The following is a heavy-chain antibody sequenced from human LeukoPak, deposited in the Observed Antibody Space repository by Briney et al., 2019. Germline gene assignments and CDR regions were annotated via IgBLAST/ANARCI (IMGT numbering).Heavy chain of an antibody. CDR1: GYTFTGYY. CDR2: INPNSGGT. J-gene: IGHJ4*02. D-gene: IGHD3-9*01. CDR3: ARALTGYNYDFDY. V-gene: IGHV1-2*02. Sequence: EASVKVSCKASGYTFTGYYMHWVRQAPGQGLEWMGWINPNSGGTNYAQKFQGRVTMTRDTSISTAYMELSRLRSDDTAVYYCARALTGYNYDFDYWGQGTLVTVSS.